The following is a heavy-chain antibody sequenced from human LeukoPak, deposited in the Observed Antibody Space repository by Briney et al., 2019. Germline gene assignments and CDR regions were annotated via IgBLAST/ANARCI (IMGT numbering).Heavy chain of an antibody. V-gene: IGHV1-69*05. J-gene: IGHJ3*02. CDR1: GGTFSSYA. CDR3: ARVARDSSGYYLDAVDI. Sequence: SVKVSCKASGGTFSSYAISWVRQAPGQGLEWMGRIIPIFGTANYAQKFQGRVTITTDESTSTAYMELSSLRSEDTAVYYCARVARDSSGYYLDAVDIWGQGTMVTVSS. D-gene: IGHD3-22*01. CDR2: IIPIFGTA.